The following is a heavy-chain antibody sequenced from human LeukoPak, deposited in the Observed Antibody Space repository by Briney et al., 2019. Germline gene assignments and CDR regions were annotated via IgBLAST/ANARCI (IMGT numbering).Heavy chain of an antibody. Sequence: GGSLRLSCSASGFSFSSFAMHCVRQAPGKGLEYVSAINSNGDITDYADSLKGRFTISRDNSKNTLYLQMSSLRAEDTAVYYCVKSPHSSSSYFDYWGQGTLVTVSS. CDR3: VKSPHSSSSYFDY. CDR1: GFSFSSFA. V-gene: IGHV3-64D*09. D-gene: IGHD6-13*01. J-gene: IGHJ4*02. CDR2: INSNGDIT.